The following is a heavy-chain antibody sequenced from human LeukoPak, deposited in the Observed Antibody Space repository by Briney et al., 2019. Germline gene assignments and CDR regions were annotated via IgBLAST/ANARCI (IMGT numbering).Heavy chain of an antibody. Sequence: ASVKVSCKASGGTFSSYAISWVRQAPGQGPEWMGGIIPIFGTANYAQKFQGRVTITTDESTSTAYMELSSLRSEDTAVYYCARGGSLRFLEWLPQYYHYMDVWGKGTTVTVSS. J-gene: IGHJ6*03. CDR1: GGTFSSYA. D-gene: IGHD3-3*01. CDR3: ARGGSLRFLEWLPQYYHYMDV. V-gene: IGHV1-69*05. CDR2: IIPIFGTA.